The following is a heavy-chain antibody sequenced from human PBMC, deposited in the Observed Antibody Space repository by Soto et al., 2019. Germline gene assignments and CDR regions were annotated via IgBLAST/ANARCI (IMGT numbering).Heavy chain of an antibody. CDR3: ASSLMVRGVSDAFDI. Sequence: XGSLRLSCAASGFTFSSYAMSWVRQAPGKGLEWVSTISGSGGSTYYADSVKGRFTISRDNSKNTLYLQMNSLRAEDTAVYYCASSLMVRGVSDAFDIWGQGTMVTVSS. D-gene: IGHD3-10*01. CDR1: GFTFSSYA. CDR2: ISGSGGST. V-gene: IGHV3-23*01. J-gene: IGHJ3*02.